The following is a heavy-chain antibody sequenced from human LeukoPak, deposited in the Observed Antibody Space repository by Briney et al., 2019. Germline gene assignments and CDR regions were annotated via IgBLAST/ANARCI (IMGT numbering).Heavy chain of an antibody. D-gene: IGHD1-26*01. CDR1: GFTISRYR. CDR3: ARGGSYVHY. Sequence: GGSLRLSCAASGFTISRYRMHWVRQAPGKGLVWVSRITSDGSTTNYADSVKGRFTISRDNAKNSLYLQMNSLRADDTAVYYCARGGSYVHYWGQGTLVTVSS. J-gene: IGHJ4*02. CDR2: ITSDGSTT. V-gene: IGHV3-74*01.